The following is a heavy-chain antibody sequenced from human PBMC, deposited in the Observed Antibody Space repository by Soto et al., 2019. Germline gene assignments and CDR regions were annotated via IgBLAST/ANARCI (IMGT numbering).Heavy chain of an antibody. CDR3: ARDLTYDYDSVNYYSHYFDY. Sequence: GGSLRLSCAASGFNFNMYSMNWVRQAPGQGLEWVSSISGGSSDIHYADSVKGRFTISRDNAQNSLYLQVDSLRAEDTAVYYCARDLTYDYDSVNYYSHYFDYWGQGTLVTVSS. J-gene: IGHJ4*02. V-gene: IGHV3-21*06. CDR2: ISGGSSDI. D-gene: IGHD3-22*01. CDR1: GFNFNMYS.